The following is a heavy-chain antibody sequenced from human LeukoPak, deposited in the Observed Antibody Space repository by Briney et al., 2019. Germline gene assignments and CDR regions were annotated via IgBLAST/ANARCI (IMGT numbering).Heavy chain of an antibody. V-gene: IGHV1-8*01. CDR2: MNPNNGNT. Sequence: ASVKVSCKASGYTFTSYDINWVRQATGQGLEWMGWMNPNNGNTVYAQKFQGRVTLTRNTSISTAYMELSSLRSEDTAVYYCTRGGPVAGTHKYFQHWGQGTLVTVSS. CDR1: GYTFTSYD. D-gene: IGHD6-19*01. CDR3: TRGGPVAGTHKYFQH. J-gene: IGHJ1*01.